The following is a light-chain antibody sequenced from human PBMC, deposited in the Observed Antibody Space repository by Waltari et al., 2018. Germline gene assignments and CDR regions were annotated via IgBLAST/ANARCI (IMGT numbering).Light chain of an antibody. Sequence: EIVLTQSPAILSFSPGERATLYCRASQSVGTYLAWYQHRPGQSPSLLIYAASYRATGIPARFNGSGSETDFTLTLSSLHPEDFAVYYCQQRRNWPLTFGGGTNVEIK. V-gene: IGKV3-11*01. J-gene: IGKJ4*01. CDR2: AAS. CDR3: QQRRNWPLT. CDR1: QSVGTY.